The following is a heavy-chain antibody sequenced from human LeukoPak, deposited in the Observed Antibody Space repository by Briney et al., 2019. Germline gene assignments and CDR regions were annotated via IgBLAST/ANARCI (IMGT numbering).Heavy chain of an antibody. J-gene: IGHJ5*02. Sequence: ASVKVSCKASGYTFTDYYMHWVRQAPGQGLEWMGWINPNSGATDYAQKFQGRVTMTRDTSISTAYMELSSLRSDDTAVYHCARGSNIAAAGTYWFDPWGQGTLVTVSS. CDR1: GYTFTDYY. CDR2: INPNSGAT. D-gene: IGHD6-13*01. V-gene: IGHV1-2*02. CDR3: ARGSNIAAAGTYWFDP.